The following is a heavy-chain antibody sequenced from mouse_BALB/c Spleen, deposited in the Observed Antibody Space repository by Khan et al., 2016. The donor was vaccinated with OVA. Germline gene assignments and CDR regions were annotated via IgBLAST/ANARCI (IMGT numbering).Heavy chain of an antibody. CDR1: GYSFTGYF. CDR3: ARTHGSDFDY. V-gene: IGHV1-20*02. J-gene: IGHJ2*01. D-gene: IGHD1-1*01. Sequence: EVQLQQSGPELVKPGASVKISCKASGYSFTGYFMNWVMQSHGKSLEWIGRINPHIGETLYNQKFRDKATLTVDESSSTAHMELLSLASEDFAVYYFARTHGSDFDYWGQGTTLTVSS. CDR2: INPHIGET.